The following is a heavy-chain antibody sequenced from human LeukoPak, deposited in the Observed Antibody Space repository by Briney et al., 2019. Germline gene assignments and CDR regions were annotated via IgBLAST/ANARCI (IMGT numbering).Heavy chain of an antibody. CDR1: SGSISSSSYY. D-gene: IGHD6-19*01. V-gene: IGHV4-39*07. Sequence: SETLSLTCTVSSGSISSSSYYWGWIRQPPGKGLEWIGSIYHSGSTYYNPSLKSRVTISVDTSKNQFSLKLSSVTAADTAVYYCAITEEYSSGWYFDYWGQGTLVTVSS. J-gene: IGHJ4*02. CDR2: IYHSGST. CDR3: AITEEYSSGWYFDY.